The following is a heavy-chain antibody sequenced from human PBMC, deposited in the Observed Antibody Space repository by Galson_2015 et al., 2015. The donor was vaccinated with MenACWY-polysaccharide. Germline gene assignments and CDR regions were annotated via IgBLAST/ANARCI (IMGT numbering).Heavy chain of an antibody. CDR1: GGSISSYY. J-gene: IGHJ2*01. D-gene: IGHD6-19*01. Sequence: LALTCTVSGGSISSYYWNWIRQTPGKGLEWVGHINYSGSTNHNPSLKSRVIMSVDTAKNQFSLNLTSVTDADTAVYYCARYIAVAGQRRYFDLWGRGTLVTVSS. CDR3: ARYIAVAGQRRYFDL. V-gene: IGHV4-59*01. CDR2: INYSGST.